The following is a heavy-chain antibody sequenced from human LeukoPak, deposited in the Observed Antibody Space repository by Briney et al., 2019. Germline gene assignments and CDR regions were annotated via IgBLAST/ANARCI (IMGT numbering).Heavy chain of an antibody. CDR1: GFTFSSYS. V-gene: IGHV3-48*04. CDR2: ISSSSSTI. D-gene: IGHD2/OR15-2a*01. CDR3: ASLGEILP. Sequence: PGGSLRLSCAASGFTFSSYSMNWVRQAPGKGLEWVSYISSSSSTIYYADSVKGRFTISRDNAKNSLYLQMNSLRAEDTAVYYCASLGEILPWGQGTLVTVSS. J-gene: IGHJ5*02.